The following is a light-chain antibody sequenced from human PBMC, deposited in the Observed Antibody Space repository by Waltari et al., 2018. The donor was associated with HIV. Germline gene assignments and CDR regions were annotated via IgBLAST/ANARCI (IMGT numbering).Light chain of an antibody. CDR1: QTISNY. CDR2: GAS. V-gene: IGKV1-39*01. CDR3: QQSYSGWS. Sequence: DIQMTQSPSSLSASVGDRVTITCRASQTISNYLNWYQQKPGKAPKVLIFGASNLQSGVPSRFSGSGFGTDFTLTISSLQPEDFATYYCQQSYSGWSFGQGTKVEVK. J-gene: IGKJ1*01.